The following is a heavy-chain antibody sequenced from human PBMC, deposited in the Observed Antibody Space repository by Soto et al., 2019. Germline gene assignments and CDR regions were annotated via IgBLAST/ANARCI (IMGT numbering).Heavy chain of an antibody. D-gene: IGHD6-19*01. V-gene: IGHV4-39*01. CDR1: GGSISSSSYY. J-gene: IGHJ4*02. CDR3: ARHEAPSGWYFAY. Sequence: QLQLQESGPGLVKPSETLSLTCTVSGGSISSSSYYWGWIRQPPGKGLEWIGSIYYSGSTYYNPSLKNRATISVDTSKNQFSLKLSSVTAADTAVYYWARHEAPSGWYFAYWGQGTLVTVSS. CDR2: IYYSGST.